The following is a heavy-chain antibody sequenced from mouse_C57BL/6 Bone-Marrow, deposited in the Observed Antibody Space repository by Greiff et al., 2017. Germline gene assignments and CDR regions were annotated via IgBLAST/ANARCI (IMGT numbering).Heavy chain of an antibody. CDR3: AIDGYYWFAY. D-gene: IGHD2-3*01. Sequence: VQLQQSGPELVKPGASVKISCKASGYSFTGYYMNWVKQSPEKSLEWIGEINPSTGGTTYNQKFEAKATLTVDKSSSTAYMQLKSLTSEDSAVYYCAIDGYYWFAYWGQGTLVTVSA. V-gene: IGHV1-42*01. CDR2: INPSTGGT. CDR1: GYSFTGYY. J-gene: IGHJ3*01.